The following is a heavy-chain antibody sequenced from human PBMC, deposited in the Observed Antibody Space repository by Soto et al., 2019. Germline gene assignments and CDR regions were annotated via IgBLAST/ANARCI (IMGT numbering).Heavy chain of an antibody. J-gene: IGHJ5*02. CDR3: VPVKALGFSNWFDT. CDR2: INPHSGAT. D-gene: IGHD3-10*01. V-gene: IGHV1-2*02. CDR1: GYIFSANC. Sequence: ASVKVSCKASGYIFSANCIHWVRQAPGQGLEWLGWINPHSGATNYAQKFLGRVTMSADTSASTAYMDLARLKSDDTAVYYCVPVKALGFSNWFDTWGRGTLVTVSS.